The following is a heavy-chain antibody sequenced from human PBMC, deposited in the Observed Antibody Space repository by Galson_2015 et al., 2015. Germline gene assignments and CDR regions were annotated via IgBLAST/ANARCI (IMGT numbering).Heavy chain of an antibody. Sequence: SLRLSCAASGFTFSSYAMSWVRQAPGKGLEWVSAISGSGGSTYYADSVKGRFTISRDNSKNTLYLQMNSLRAEDTAVYYCAKVGESGYCSGGSCRNLWYFDYWGQGTLVTVSS. D-gene: IGHD2-15*01. V-gene: IGHV3-23*01. J-gene: IGHJ4*02. CDR3: AKVGESGYCSGGSCRNLWYFDY. CDR2: ISGSGGST. CDR1: GFTFSSYA.